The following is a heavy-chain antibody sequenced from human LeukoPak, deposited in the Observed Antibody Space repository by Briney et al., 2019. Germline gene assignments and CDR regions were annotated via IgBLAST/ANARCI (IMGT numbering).Heavy chain of an antibody. D-gene: IGHD6-13*01. J-gene: IGHJ4*02. Sequence: GGSLRLSCAASGFTFSSYSMNWVRQAPGEGLDWVSSISSSSNYIYYADSVKGRFTISRDNAKNSLFLQMNSLRAEDTAVYYCAVLAAAGDYWGQGTLVTVSS. CDR3: AVLAAAGDY. V-gene: IGHV3-21*01. CDR2: ISSSSNYI. CDR1: GFTFSSYS.